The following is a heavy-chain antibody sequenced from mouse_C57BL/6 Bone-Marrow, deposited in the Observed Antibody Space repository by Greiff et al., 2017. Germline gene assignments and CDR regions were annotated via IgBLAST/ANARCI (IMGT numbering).Heavy chain of an antibody. CDR2: IDPENGDT. CDR1: GFNFKDYY. V-gene: IGHV14-4*01. J-gene: IGHJ3*01. CDR3: TTSGFAD. Sequence: EVKLMESGAELVRPGASVKLSCTASGFNFKDYYMHWVKQRPEQGLEWIGWIDPENGDTEYASKFQGKATITADTSSNTAYLQLSRLTSEDTAVYYCTTSGFADGGQGTLVTVSA.